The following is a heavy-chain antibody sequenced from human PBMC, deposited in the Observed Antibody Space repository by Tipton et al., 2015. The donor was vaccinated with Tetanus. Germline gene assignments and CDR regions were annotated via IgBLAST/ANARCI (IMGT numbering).Heavy chain of an antibody. CDR2: INHSGST. J-gene: IGHJ4*02. D-gene: IGHD3-9*01. Sequence: TLSLTCAVYGGSFSGYYWSWIRQPPGKGLEWIGEINHSGSTNYNPSLKSRVTISVDTSKNQFSLKLSSVTAADTAVYYCARDRTTGIDYWGQGPLVTVSS. CDR3: ARDRTTGIDY. CDR1: GGSFSGYY. V-gene: IGHV4-34*01.